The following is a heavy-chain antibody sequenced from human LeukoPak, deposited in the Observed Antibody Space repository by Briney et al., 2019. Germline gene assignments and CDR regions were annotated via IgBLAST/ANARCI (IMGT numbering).Heavy chain of an antibody. J-gene: IGHJ4*02. D-gene: IGHD6-25*01. CDR2: VHLDGRT. CDR3: AREGGFYRPLDY. Sequence: PSETLSLTCGVSGGSVSSTNWWTWIRPPPGKGLEWIGEVHLDGRTNSNPSLKSRLTMSVDLSENHVSLKLTSVTAADTAVYYCAREGGFYRPLDYAGQGTLVTPSA. CDR1: GGSVSSTNW. V-gene: IGHV4-4*02.